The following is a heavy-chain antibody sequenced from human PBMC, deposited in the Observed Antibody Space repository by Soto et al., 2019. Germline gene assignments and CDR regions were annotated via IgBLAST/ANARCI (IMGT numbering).Heavy chain of an antibody. CDR1: GGSISSGDYY. D-gene: IGHD1-1*01. CDR3: DGAGEYDVDY. J-gene: IGHJ4*02. Sequence: QVQLQESGPGLVKPSQTLSLTCTVSGGSISSGDYYWSWIRQPPGNGLEWIGYIYHSGSPYYNPFLNRRSTRSVDTHKNPCSLKLSSVTAADTDVHYCDGAGEYDVDYWGQRTLVTVSS. CDR2: IYHSGSP. V-gene: IGHV4-30-4*01.